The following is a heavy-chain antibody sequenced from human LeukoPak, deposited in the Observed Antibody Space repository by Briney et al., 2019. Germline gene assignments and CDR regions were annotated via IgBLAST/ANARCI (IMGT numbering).Heavy chain of an antibody. CDR3: ARDSQVHYYDSSGYYYRN. Sequence: SVKVSCKASGGTFSSYAVSWVRQAPGQGLEWMGRIIPIFGTANYAQKFQGRVTITTDESTSTAYMELSSLRSEDTAVYYCARDSQVHYYDSSGYYYRNWGQGTLVTVSS. V-gene: IGHV1-69*05. CDR1: GGTFSSYA. CDR2: IIPIFGTA. J-gene: IGHJ4*02. D-gene: IGHD3-22*01.